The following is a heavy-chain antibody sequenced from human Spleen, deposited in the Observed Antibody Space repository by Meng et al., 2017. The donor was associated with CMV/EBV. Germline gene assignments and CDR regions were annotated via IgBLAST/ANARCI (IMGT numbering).Heavy chain of an antibody. CDR3: AREALYLDYGGNSGYLDH. CDR1: ISSGGHY. Sequence: ISSGGHYWNWIRQHPGKGLELIGYIYYRGSTYYNPSLKSRVSISVDTSKNQFSLKVTSVTAADTAVYYCAREALYLDYGGNSGYLDHWGQGTLVTVSS. D-gene: IGHD4-23*01. J-gene: IGHJ4*02. V-gene: IGHV4-31*02. CDR2: IYYRGST.